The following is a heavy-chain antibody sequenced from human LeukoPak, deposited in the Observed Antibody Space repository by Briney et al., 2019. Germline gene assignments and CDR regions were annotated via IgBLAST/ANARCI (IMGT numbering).Heavy chain of an antibody. Sequence: ASVKVSCKASGGTFSSYAISWVRQAPGQGLEWMGIINPSGGSTSYAQKFQGRVTMTRDMSTSTVYMELSSLRSEDTAVYYCARVDPGNYYAFDFWGQGTKVTVSS. CDR3: ARVDPGNYYAFDF. CDR1: GGTFSSYA. V-gene: IGHV1-46*01. J-gene: IGHJ3*01. CDR2: INPSGGST. D-gene: IGHD1-26*01.